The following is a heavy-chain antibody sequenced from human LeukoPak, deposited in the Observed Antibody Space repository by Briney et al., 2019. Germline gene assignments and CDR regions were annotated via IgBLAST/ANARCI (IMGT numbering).Heavy chain of an antibody. V-gene: IGHV3-23*01. CDR1: GFTFSNYA. CDR2: ITGTGGST. Sequence: GGSLRLSCAASGFTFSNYAMSWARQAPGKGLEWVSAITGTGGSTDYADSVKGRFTISRDNSKNTLYLEMNSLRAEDTAVYYCAKDRNAWPTNFDYWGQGTLVTVSA. D-gene: IGHD5-24*01. CDR3: AKDRNAWPTNFDY. J-gene: IGHJ4*02.